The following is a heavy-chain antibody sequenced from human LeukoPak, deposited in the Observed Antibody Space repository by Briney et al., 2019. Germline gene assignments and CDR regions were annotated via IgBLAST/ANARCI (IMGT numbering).Heavy chain of an antibody. J-gene: IGHJ1*01. V-gene: IGHV3-7*01. CDR2: INQDGSQQ. CDR3: ARVKDTNDDITFQH. CDR1: GFTFSRYW. Sequence: GGSLRLSCAASGFTFSRYWMSWVGQAPGKGLEWVASINQDGSQQAYVDSVKGRITISRDNGRNSLDLQMNSLRAEDTGVYYCARVKDTNDDITFQHWGQGTLVTVSS. D-gene: IGHD3-9*01.